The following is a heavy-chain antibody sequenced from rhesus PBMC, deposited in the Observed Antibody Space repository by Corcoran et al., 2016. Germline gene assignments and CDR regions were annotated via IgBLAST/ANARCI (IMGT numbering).Heavy chain of an antibody. J-gene: IGHJ6*01. CDR1: GFTFLGYE. Sequence: EVQLVESGGGVVQPGGSLRLSCAASGFTFLGYEMHWDRQAPGKGLYSVSFIGGISSYSHSPDRGQCLDTISSDNAKNWISLQMNSLRAEDTAVYYWSRRGGYNIWTGYYTVGGLDSWGQGVVVTVSS. V-gene: IGHV3-115*02. D-gene: IGHD3-3*01. CDR3: SRRGGYNIWTGYYTVGGLDS. CDR2: IGGISSYS.